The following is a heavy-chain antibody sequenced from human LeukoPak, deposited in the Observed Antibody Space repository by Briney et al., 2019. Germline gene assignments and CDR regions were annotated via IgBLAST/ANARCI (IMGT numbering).Heavy chain of an antibody. CDR1: GGTFSSYA. CDR2: IIPIFGTA. D-gene: IGHD5-18*01. J-gene: IGHJ4*02. V-gene: IGHV1-69*05. CDR3: ASGYSYGYVGY. Sequence: SVKVSCKASGGTFSSYAISWVRQAPGQGLEWLGGIIPIFGTANYAQKFQGRVTITTDESTSTAYMELSSLRSEDTAVYYCASGYSYGYVGYWGQGTLVTVSS.